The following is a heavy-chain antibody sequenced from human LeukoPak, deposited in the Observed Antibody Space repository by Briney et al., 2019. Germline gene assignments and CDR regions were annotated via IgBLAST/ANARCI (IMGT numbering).Heavy chain of an antibody. J-gene: IGHJ4*02. Sequence: GGSLRLSCAASGFTFSNYWMTWVRQAPGKGLEWVANIKQDGSEKYYVESVKGRFTISRDNAKNSLYLQMNNLRAEDTAVYYCASSELYKYGLDYWGQGTLVTVSS. D-gene: IGHD5-24*01. CDR1: GFTFSNYW. V-gene: IGHV3-7*01. CDR3: ASSELYKYGLDY. CDR2: IKQDGSEK.